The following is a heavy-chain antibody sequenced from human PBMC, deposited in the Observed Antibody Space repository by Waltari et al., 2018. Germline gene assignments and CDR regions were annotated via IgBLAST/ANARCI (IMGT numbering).Heavy chain of an antibody. D-gene: IGHD4-17*01. V-gene: IGHV4-59*02. Sequence: QVQLQESGPGLVKPSETLSLTCTVSGVSVTSFYWSWIRQPPGKGLGWIGYVHNAGVTKYSPSLERRVTKSVDTAKNQVSLKPTSATAADTAVYYCARDPAGDYGYWGQGALVTVSS. CDR3: ARDPAGDYGY. CDR1: GVSVTSFY. CDR2: VHNAGVT. J-gene: IGHJ4*02.